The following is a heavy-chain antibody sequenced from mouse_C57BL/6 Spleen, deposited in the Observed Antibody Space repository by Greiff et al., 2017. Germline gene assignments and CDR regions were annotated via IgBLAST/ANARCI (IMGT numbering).Heavy chain of an antibody. J-gene: IGHJ2*01. Sequence: DVHLVESEGGLVQPGSSMKLSCTASGFTFSDYYMAWVRQVPEKGLEWVANINYDGSSTYYLDSLKSRFIISRDNAKNILYLQMSSLKSEDTATYYCAREDYDYFDYWGQGTTLTVSS. D-gene: IGHD2-4*01. CDR3: AREDYDYFDY. CDR2: INYDGSST. CDR1: GFTFSDYY. V-gene: IGHV5-16*01.